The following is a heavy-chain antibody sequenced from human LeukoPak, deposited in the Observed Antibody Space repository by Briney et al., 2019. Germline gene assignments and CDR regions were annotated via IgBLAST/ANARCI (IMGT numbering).Heavy chain of an antibody. CDR3: ARGGQRWLQTAPYYYYGMDV. CDR2: INSDGSST. CDR1: GFTFSSYW. Sequence: GGSLRLSCAASGFTFSSYWMHWVRHAPGKGLVWVSRINSDGSSTSYADSVKGRFTISRDNAKNTLYLQMNSLRAEDTAVYYCARGGQRWLQTAPYYYYGMDVWGQGTTVTVSS. V-gene: IGHV3-74*01. J-gene: IGHJ6*02. D-gene: IGHD5-24*01.